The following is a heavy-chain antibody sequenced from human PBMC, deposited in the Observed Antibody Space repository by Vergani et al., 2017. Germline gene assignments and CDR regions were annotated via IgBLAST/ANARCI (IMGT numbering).Heavy chain of an antibody. CDR2: ISYDGSNK. CDR3: ASYDYYDSSGYVRDFDY. J-gene: IGHJ4*02. CDR1: GFTFSSYA. D-gene: IGHD3-22*01. Sequence: QVQLVESGGGVVQPGRSLRLSCAASGFTFSSYAMHWVRQAPGKGLEWVAVISYDGSNKYYADSVKGRFTISRDNSKNTLYLQMNSLRAEDTAVYYCASYDYYDSSGYVRDFDYWGQGTLVTVSS. V-gene: IGHV3-30*01.